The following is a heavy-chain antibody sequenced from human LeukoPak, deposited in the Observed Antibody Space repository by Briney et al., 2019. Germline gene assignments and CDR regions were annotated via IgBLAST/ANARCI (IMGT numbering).Heavy chain of an antibody. CDR2: ISGSGGGT. J-gene: IGHJ4*02. Sequence: GGSLRLSXAASGFTFGSYTMSWVRQAPGKGLEWVSAISGSGGGTYYADSVRGRFTISRDNSKNTVYLQMNSLRTEDTAVYYCAKGPIAARPPTLYYFDYWGQGTLVTVSS. D-gene: IGHD6-6*01. V-gene: IGHV3-23*01. CDR3: AKGPIAARPPTLYYFDY. CDR1: GFTFGSYT.